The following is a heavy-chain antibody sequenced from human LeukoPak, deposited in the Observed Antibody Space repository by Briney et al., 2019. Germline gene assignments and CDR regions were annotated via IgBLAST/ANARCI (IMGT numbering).Heavy chain of an antibody. CDR1: GFTFSDYY. V-gene: IGHV3-11*04. CDR2: ISSSGSTI. J-gene: IGHJ6*02. Sequence: PGGSLRLSCAASGFTFSDYYMSWIRQAPGKGLEWVSYISSSGSTIYYADSVKGRFTISRDNAKNSLYLQMNSLRAEDTAVYYCASRGLDYYYYGMDVWGQGTTVTVSS. D-gene: IGHD3-10*01. CDR3: ASRGLDYYYYGMDV.